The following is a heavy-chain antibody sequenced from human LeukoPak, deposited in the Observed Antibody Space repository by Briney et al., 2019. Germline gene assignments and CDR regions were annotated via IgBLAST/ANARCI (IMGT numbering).Heavy chain of an antibody. D-gene: IGHD2-2*01. CDR1: GFTFSSYA. CDR2: IWYDGSNK. Sequence: GGSLRLSCAASGFTFSSYAMSWVRQAPGKGLEWVAVIWYDGSNKYYADSVKGRFTISRDNSKNTLYLQMNSLRAEDTAVYYCAKDLIVVPAAPLSFDPWGQGTLSPSPQ. V-gene: IGHV3-33*06. J-gene: IGHJ5*02. CDR3: AKDLIVVPAAPLSFDP.